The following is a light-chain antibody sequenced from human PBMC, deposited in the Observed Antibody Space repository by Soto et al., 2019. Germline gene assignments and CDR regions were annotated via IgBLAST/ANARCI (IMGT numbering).Light chain of an antibody. V-gene: IGLV1-40*01. Sequence: QAVVTQPPSVSGAPGQRVTISCTGSSSNIGAGYDVHWYQQLPGTAPKRLIYGNSNRPSGVPDRLSGSKSGTSASLAITGLQAEDEADYYCQSYDSSLSGYVFGTGTKVTVL. CDR1: SSNIGAGYD. CDR2: GNS. CDR3: QSYDSSLSGYV. J-gene: IGLJ1*01.